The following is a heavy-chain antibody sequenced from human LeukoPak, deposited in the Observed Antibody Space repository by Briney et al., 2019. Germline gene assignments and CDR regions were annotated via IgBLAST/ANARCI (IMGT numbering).Heavy chain of an antibody. V-gene: IGHV4-38-2*02. CDR2: ISYSGST. CDR3: ARDLLNRVEPYYYMDV. D-gene: IGHD1-14*01. CDR1: GYSISSGYY. J-gene: IGHJ6*03. Sequence: SSETLSLTCTVSGYSISSGYYWGWIRQPPGKGLEGLEWIGSISYSGSTYYNPSLKSRVTISVDTSKNQFSLKLTSVTAADTAVYYCARDLLNRVEPYYYMDVWGKGTTVTVSS.